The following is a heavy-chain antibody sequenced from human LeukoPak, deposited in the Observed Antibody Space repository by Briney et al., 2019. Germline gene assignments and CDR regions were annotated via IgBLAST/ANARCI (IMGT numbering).Heavy chain of an antibody. CDR2: ITWDSDSM. CDR3: ARVERLRLGELSAPWAMDV. CDR1: GFTFDDYA. D-gene: IGHD3-16*02. Sequence: GGSLRLSCAASGFTFDDYAMHWVRQAPGKGLEWVSGITWDSDSMDYADSVKGRFIISRDNAKNSLYMQMNSLRAEDTAVYYCARVERLRLGELSAPWAMDVWGQGTTVTVSS. J-gene: IGHJ6*02. V-gene: IGHV3-9*01.